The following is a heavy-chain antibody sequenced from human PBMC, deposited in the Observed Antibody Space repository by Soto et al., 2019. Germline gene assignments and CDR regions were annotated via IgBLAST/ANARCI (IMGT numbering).Heavy chain of an antibody. CDR3: AREIPHPIAEAGCGPLDY. CDR2: IIPIFGTA. V-gene: IGHV1-69*06. J-gene: IGHJ4*02. Sequence: SVKVSCKASGGTFSSYAISWVRQAPGQGLEWMGGIIPIFGTANYAQKFQGRVTITADKSTSTAYMELSSLRSEDTAVYYCAREIPHPIAEAGCGPLDYWGQGTLVTASS. D-gene: IGHD6-19*01. CDR1: GGTFSSYA.